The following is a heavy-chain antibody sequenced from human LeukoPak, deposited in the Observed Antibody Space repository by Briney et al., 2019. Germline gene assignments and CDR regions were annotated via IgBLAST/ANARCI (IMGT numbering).Heavy chain of an antibody. CDR2: ISHDGTVQ. D-gene: IGHD5-18*01. J-gene: IGHJ4*02. Sequence: QPGRSLRLSCAASVFTFSSYCMQWVRQAPGKGLEWVAVISHDGTVQHYADSVKGRFTISRDNSDNTLYLQMNSLRDEDTAMYYCAKEGTAMASSYFDYWGQGTLITASS. V-gene: IGHV3-30*18. CDR1: VFTFSSYC. CDR3: AKEGTAMASSYFDY.